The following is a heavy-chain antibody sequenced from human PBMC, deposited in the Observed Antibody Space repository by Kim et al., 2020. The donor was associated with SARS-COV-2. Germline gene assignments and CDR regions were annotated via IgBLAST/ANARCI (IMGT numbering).Heavy chain of an antibody. Sequence: GGSLRLSCEGSGFTFSSYWMYWVRQAPGKGLVWVSRINRDGSSTAYADSVRGRFTISRDNAKNTLYLQMNSLRAEDTAVYYCARGSGMDVWGQGTTVIVSS. CDR2: INRDGSST. CDR1: GFTFSSYW. V-gene: IGHV3-74*01. J-gene: IGHJ6*02. CDR3: ARGSGMDV.